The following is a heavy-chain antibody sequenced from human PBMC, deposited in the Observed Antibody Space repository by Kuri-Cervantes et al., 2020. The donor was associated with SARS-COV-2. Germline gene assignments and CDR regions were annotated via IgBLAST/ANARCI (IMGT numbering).Heavy chain of an antibody. V-gene: IGHV4-31*01. CDR2: VYYSGYT. D-gene: IGHD2-8*02. J-gene: IGHJ6*03. CDR1: GGSINSSGYY. CDR3: ARGRRGYSSGTFYDYVDV. Sequence: SCTVSGGSINSSGYYWSWVRQLPGKGLEWIGYVYYSGYTYYNPSLKRLVTTSIDTSKNQFSLSLTSVTAADTAVYFCARGRRGYSSGTFYDYVDVWGKGTTVTVLL.